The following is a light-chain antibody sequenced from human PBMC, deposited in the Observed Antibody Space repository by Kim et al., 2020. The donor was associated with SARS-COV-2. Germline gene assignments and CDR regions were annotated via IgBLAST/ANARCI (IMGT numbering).Light chain of an antibody. CDR3: QAWDSSTYV. Sequence: SPGQTATLTCSGDKLGSKYVWWYQQKPGQSPVVVIYQDTKRPSGIPERFSGSNAGNTATLTVSGTQAMDEADYYCQAWDSSTYVFGTGTKVTVL. V-gene: IGLV3-1*01. J-gene: IGLJ1*01. CDR2: QDT. CDR1: KLGSKY.